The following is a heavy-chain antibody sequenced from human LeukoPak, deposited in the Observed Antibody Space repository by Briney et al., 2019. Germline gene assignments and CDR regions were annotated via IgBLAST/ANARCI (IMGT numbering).Heavy chain of an antibody. CDR2: IYYSGST. V-gene: IGHV4-59*08. J-gene: IGHJ5*02. CDR3: ARGAVAGPNWFDP. CDR1: GGSISSYY. Sequence: SETLSLTCTVSGGSISSYYWSWIRQPPGKGLEWIGYIYYSGSTSYNPSLKSRVTISVDTSKNQFSLELSSVTAADTAVYYCARGAVAGPNWFDPWGQGTLVTVSS. D-gene: IGHD6-19*01.